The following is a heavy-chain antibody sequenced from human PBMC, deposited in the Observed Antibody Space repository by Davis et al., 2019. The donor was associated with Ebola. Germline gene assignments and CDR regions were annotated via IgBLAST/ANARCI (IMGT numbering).Heavy chain of an antibody. CDR1: GFTFSSYD. V-gene: IGHV3-13*01. CDR3: ARDFGGGTFGRYFDY. Sequence: GESLKISCAASGFTFSSYDMHWVRQATGKGLEWVSAIGPAGDTYYPGSVKGRFTISRENAKNSLYLQMNSLRAEDTAVYYCARDFGGGTFGRYFDYWGQGTLVTVSS. J-gene: IGHJ4*02. D-gene: IGHD3-10*01. CDR2: IGPAGDT.